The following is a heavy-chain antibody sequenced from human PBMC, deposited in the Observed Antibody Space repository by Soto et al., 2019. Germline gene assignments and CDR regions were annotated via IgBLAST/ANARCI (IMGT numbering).Heavy chain of an antibody. V-gene: IGHV4-34*01. CDR3: ARTKSTAIVATILRGNNPFAYYYYGMDV. J-gene: IGHJ6*02. CDR2: INHSGST. CDR1: GGSFSGYY. D-gene: IGHD5-12*01. Sequence: SETLSLTCAVYGGSFSGYYWSWIRQPPGKGLEWIGEINHSGSTNYNPSLKSRVTISVDTSKNQFSLQLNSVTPEDTAVYYCARTKSTAIVATILRGNNPFAYYYYGMDVWGQGTTVTAP.